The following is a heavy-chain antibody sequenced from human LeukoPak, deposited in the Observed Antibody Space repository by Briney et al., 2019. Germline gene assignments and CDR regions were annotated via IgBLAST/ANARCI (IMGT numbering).Heavy chain of an antibody. Sequence: GGSLRLSCASSAFTLSTYGMHWVRQAPGKGLEWVAFMGYDGSKIFYADSVKGRFTISRDNSKNTLYLQMNSLRAEDTAVYYCAKEERMLETFDYWGQGTLVTVSS. J-gene: IGHJ4*02. V-gene: IGHV3-30*02. D-gene: IGHD2-15*01. CDR2: MGYDGSKI. CDR3: AKEERMLETFDY. CDR1: AFTLSTYG.